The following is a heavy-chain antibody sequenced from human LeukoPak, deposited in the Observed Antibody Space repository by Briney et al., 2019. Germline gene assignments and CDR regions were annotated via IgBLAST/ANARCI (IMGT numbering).Heavy chain of an antibody. J-gene: IGHJ6*02. CDR2: IYTSGST. D-gene: IGHD5-18*01. V-gene: IGHV4-61*02. Sequence: PSETLSLTCTVSGGSISSGSYYWSRIRQPAGKGLEWIGRIYTSGSTNYNPSLKSRVTISVDTSKNQFSLKLSSVTAADTAVYYCARDLRGYSYGSNYYYYYGMDVWGQGTTVTVSS. CDR3: ARDLRGYSYGSNYYYYYGMDV. CDR1: GGSISSGSYY.